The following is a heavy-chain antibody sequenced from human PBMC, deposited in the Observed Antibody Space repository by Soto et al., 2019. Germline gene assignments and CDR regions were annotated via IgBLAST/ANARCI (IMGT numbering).Heavy chain of an antibody. J-gene: IGHJ4*02. V-gene: IGHV4-34*01. CDR1: GGSFSDYY. Sequence: PSETLSLTCAVYGGSFSDYYWTWIRQPPGKGLEWIGEINHSGSTNYNPSLKSRVSISGDTSQNQFSLKLGSVTAADTALYYCAGHSLQQSFNYWGRGTQVTVSS. CDR2: INHSGST. CDR3: AGHSLQQSFNY. D-gene: IGHD6-13*01.